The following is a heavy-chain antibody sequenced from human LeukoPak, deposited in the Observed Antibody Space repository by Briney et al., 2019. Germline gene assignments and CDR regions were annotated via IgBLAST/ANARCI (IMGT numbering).Heavy chain of an antibody. CDR1: GYTFTGYY. D-gene: IGHD5-12*01. V-gene: IGHV1-2*02. J-gene: IGHJ4*02. CDR3: ARVIVATILQSPCFDY. CDR2: INPNSGGT. Sequence: GASVKVSGKASGYTFTGYYMHWVRQAPGQGLEWMGWINPNSGGTNYAQKFQGRVTMTRDTSISTAYMELSRLRSDDTAVYYCARVIVATILQSPCFDYWGQGTLVTVSS.